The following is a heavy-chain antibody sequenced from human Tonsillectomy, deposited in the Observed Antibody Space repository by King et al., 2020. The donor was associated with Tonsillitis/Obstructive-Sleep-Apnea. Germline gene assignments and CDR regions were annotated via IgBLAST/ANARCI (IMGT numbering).Heavy chain of an antibody. CDR3: ARADLFYYYDSSGYADAFDI. Sequence: VQLVESGGGLVKPGGSLRLSCAASGFTFSDYYMSWIRQAPGKGLEWVSYISSSGSTIYYADSVKGRFTISRDNAKNSLYLQMNSLRAEDTAVYYCARADLFYYYDSSGYADAFDIWGQGTMVTVSS. D-gene: IGHD3-22*01. CDR1: GFTFSDYY. J-gene: IGHJ3*02. CDR2: ISSSGSTI. V-gene: IGHV3-11*01.